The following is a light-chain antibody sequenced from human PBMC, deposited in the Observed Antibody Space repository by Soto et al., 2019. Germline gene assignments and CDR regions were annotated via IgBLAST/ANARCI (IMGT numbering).Light chain of an antibody. CDR2: DAL. CDR1: QSITNR. V-gene: IGKV1-5*01. CDR3: QHYGGMWT. J-gene: IGKJ1*01. Sequence: DIQMTPSPSTLSVSVVDRVAITCRASQSITNRLAWYQLKPGKAPKVLIYDALNLESGVPSRFSGSGYGTEFTLTIRSLQPDDFATYCCQHYGGMWTFGQGTKVDIK.